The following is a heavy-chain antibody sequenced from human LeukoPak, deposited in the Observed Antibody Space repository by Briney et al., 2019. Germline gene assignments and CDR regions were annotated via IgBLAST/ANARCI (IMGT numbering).Heavy chain of an antibody. CDR3: AARYYVSGSTFY. CDR1: GFTVSSNY. J-gene: IGHJ4*02. Sequence: GGSLRLSCAASGFTVSSNYMSWVRQAPGKGLEWVSVIYSGGSTYYADCRFTISRDNSKNTLYLQMNSLRAEDTAVYYCAARYYVSGSTFYWGQGTLVTVSS. CDR2: IYSGGST. D-gene: IGHD3-10*01. V-gene: IGHV3-53*01.